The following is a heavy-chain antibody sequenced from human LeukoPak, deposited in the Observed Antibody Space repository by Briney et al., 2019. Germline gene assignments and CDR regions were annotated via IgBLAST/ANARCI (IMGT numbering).Heavy chain of an antibody. Sequence: SQRLSLTCTVSGGSISGYYWSWVRQPPGKRLEWIGYISDSGSTHYNPSLKGRATISLHTSKNQFSLQLSSVTAADAAVYYCARHPSNEYGALNLDYWGQGTLVTVSS. CDR1: GGSISGYY. CDR2: ISDSGST. D-gene: IGHD4/OR15-4a*01. V-gene: IGHV4-59*08. CDR3: ARHPSNEYGALNLDY. J-gene: IGHJ4*02.